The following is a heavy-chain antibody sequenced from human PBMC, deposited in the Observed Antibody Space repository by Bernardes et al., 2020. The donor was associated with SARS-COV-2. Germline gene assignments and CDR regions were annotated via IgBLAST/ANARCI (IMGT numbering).Heavy chain of an antibody. CDR3: ARETNPMILHWPYYYGSGSYPNYYMDV. CDR2: IYTSGST. D-gene: IGHD3-10*01. Sequence: SETLSLTCTVSGGSISSYYWSWIRQPAGKGLEWIGRIYTSGSTNYNPSLKSRVTMSVDTSKNQFSLKLSSVTAADTAVYYCARETNPMILHWPYYYGSGSYPNYYMDVWGKGTTVTVSS. CDR1: GGSISSYY. V-gene: IGHV4-4*07. J-gene: IGHJ6*03.